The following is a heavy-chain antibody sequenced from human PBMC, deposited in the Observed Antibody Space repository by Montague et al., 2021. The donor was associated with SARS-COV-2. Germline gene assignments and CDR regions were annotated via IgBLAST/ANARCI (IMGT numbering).Heavy chain of an antibody. Sequence: TLSLTCTISGGSLMIDSSYWSWVRQPPGKGLEWIGRIFSGGSPVYSPSLKSRVAMSLDTSNYRFSLRLTSVTAADTAVYFCARGGNSFDDWGQGILVTVSS. CDR1: GGSLMIDSSY. V-gene: IGHV4-61*02. CDR3: ARGGNSFDD. CDR2: IFSGGSP. D-gene: IGHD3-10*01. J-gene: IGHJ4*02.